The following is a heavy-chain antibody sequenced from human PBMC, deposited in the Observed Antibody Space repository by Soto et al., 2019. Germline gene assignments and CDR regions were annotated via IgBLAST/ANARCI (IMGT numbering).Heavy chain of an antibody. CDR3: AHAGDYDLLTFDH. J-gene: IGHJ4*02. Sequence: QITLKESGPTLVRPAQTLTLTCAFSGFSLTSSDMGVAWIRQPPGEALEWLALIYWDDDKRYSPSLKDRLAISKDTSRNQVVLTITNVDPVDTATYFCAHAGDYDLLTFDHWGPGTLVTVSS. CDR2: IYWDDDK. V-gene: IGHV2-5*02. D-gene: IGHD4-17*01. CDR1: GFSLTSSDMG.